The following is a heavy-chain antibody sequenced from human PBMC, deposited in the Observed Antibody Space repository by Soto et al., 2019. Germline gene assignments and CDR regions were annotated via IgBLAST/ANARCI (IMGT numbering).Heavy chain of an antibody. V-gene: IGHV3-30*04. J-gene: IGHJ3*02. CDR3: ARYVAGTFDAFDI. D-gene: IGHD6-19*01. CDR2: ISYDGSNK. Sequence: GGSLRLSCAASGFTFSSYAMHWVRQAPGKGLEWVAVISYDGSNKYYADSVKGRFTISRDNSKNTLYLQMNSLRADDTAVYYCARYVAGTFDAFDIWGQGTMVTVSS. CDR1: GFTFSSYA.